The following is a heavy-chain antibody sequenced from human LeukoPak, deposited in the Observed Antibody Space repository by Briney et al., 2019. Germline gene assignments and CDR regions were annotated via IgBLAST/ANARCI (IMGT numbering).Heavy chain of an antibody. D-gene: IGHD2-15*01. J-gene: IGHJ4*02. CDR3: ARASGCSGGSCYYYFDY. Sequence: ASVKVSCKASGYTFTGYYMHWVRQAPGRGLEWMGWINPNSGGTNYAQKFQGRVTMTRDTSISTAYMELSRLRSDDTAVYYCARASGCSGGSCYYYFDYWGQGTLVTVSS. V-gene: IGHV1-2*02. CDR2: INPNSGGT. CDR1: GYTFTGYY.